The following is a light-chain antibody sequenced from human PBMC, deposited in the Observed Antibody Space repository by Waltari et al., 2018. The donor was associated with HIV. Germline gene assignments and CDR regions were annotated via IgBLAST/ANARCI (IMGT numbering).Light chain of an antibody. CDR3: QKYSNAPFS. V-gene: IGKV1-27*01. Sequence: DIQMTQSPSSLSASVGDRVTISCRASQGISNYLAWYQQKPGKPPKLLIYAASTLQLVVASRFNGSGTGTDFTLTISSMRPEDFATYYCQKYSNAPFSFGPGTTVDIK. CDR2: AAS. CDR1: QGISNY. J-gene: IGKJ3*01.